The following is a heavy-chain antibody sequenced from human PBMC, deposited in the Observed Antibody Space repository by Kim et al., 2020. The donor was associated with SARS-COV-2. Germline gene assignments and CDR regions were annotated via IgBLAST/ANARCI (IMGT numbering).Heavy chain of an antibody. V-gene: IGHV4-34*01. CDR1: GGSFSGYY. D-gene: IGHD3-10*01. CDR3: ARGYSLWFGLDY. Sequence: SETLSLTCAVYGGSFSGYYWSWIRQPPGKGLEWIGEINHSGSTNYNPSLKSRVTISVDTSKNQFSLKLSSVTAADTAVYYCARGYSLWFGLDYWGQGTLVTVSS. J-gene: IGHJ4*02. CDR2: INHSGST.